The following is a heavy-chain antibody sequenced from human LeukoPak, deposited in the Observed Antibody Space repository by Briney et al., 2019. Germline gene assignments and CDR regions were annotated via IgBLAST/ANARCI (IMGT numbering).Heavy chain of an antibody. J-gene: IGHJ2*01. Sequence: SETLSLTCTVSGDSINNYYWSWIRQPAGSGLEWIGRIYTSGSTYYNPSLKSRVIMSLDTSKNQFSLSLTSVTAADTAVYYCARGGTIKEDYNHWFFDVRGRGTPVTVSS. D-gene: IGHD4-11*01. CDR2: IYTSGST. CDR3: ARGGTIKEDYNHWFFDV. V-gene: IGHV4-4*07. CDR1: GDSINNYY.